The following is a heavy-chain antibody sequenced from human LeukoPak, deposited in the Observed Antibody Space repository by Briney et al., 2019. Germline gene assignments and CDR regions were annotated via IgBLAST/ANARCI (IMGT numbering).Heavy chain of an antibody. V-gene: IGHV4-59*01. Sequence: SETLSLTCTVSGVSISSYCWSWIRQPPGKGLEWVGYIYYSESTHHNPSLTSLVIISVDTSKNQFTLKLSSVTAADTAVYYCAREESSSGPASYWGQGTLVTVSS. CDR2: IYYSEST. J-gene: IGHJ4*02. D-gene: IGHD6-25*01. CDR1: GVSISSYC. CDR3: AREESSSGPASY.